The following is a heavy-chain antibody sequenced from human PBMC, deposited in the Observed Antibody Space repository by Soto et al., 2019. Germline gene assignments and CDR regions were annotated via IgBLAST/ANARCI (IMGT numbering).Heavy chain of an antibody. CDR1: GYPVTAYY. J-gene: IGHJ3*02. D-gene: IGHD3-3*01. Sequence: QLHLVQSGAVVKKPGASVTVSCSASGYPVTAYYMHWVRQAPGRGLEWMGGINPATGAAKYTQTFQGRVTMTGDTSTSTAFKEPSGPTSEDTAVFYCARGGGVGVAGSAAFDMWGQGTLVTVSS. CDR2: INPATGAA. CDR3: ARGGGVGVAGSAAFDM. V-gene: IGHV1-2*02.